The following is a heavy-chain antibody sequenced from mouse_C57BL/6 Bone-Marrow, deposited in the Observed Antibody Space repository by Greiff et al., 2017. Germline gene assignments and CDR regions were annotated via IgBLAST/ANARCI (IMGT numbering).Heavy chain of an antibody. CDR1: GFTFSSYA. Sequence: EVKLVESGGGLVKPGGSLKLSCAASGFTFSSYAMSWVRQTPEKRLEWVATISDGGSYTYYPDNVKGRFTISRDNAKNNLYLQMSQLTSEDTAMYYCAGDRGGLLPSWFAYWGQGTLVTVSA. CDR2: ISDGGSYT. V-gene: IGHV5-4*01. D-gene: IGHD1-1*01. J-gene: IGHJ3*01. CDR3: AGDRGGLLPSWFAY.